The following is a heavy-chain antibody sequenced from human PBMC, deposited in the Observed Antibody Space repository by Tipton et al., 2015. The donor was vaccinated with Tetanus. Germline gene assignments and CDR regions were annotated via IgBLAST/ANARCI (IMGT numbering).Heavy chain of an antibody. CDR1: GLFFKNAW. V-gene: IGHV3-15*07. CDR3: TTSGIVGSGSRLDY. D-gene: IGHD1-26*01. CDR2: IKSKPDGGTT. Sequence: SLRLSCATSGLFFKNAWMHWVRQAPGKGLEWVGRIKSKPDGGTTDYAARVKDRISISRDDSKNTLFLHMISLKTEDSDGYYCTTSGIVGSGSRLDYWGRGALVIVSS. J-gene: IGHJ4*02.